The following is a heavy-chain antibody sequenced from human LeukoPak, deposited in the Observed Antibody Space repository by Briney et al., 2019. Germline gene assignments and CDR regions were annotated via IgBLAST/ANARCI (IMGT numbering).Heavy chain of an antibody. D-gene: IGHD6-13*01. Sequence: SETLSLTCTVSGGSISSGSYYWSWIRQPAGKGLEWIGRIYTSGSTNYNPSLKSRVTISVDTSKNQFSLKLSSVTAADTAVYYCARALYSSSALDYWGQGTLVTVSS. CDR2: IYTSGST. CDR1: GGSISSGSYY. CDR3: ARALYSSSALDY. V-gene: IGHV4-61*02. J-gene: IGHJ4*02.